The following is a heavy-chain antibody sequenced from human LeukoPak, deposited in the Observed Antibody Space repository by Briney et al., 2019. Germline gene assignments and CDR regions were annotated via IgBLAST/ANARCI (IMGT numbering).Heavy chain of an antibody. D-gene: IGHD5-12*01. CDR1: GGTFSSYA. J-gene: IGHJ4*02. CDR2: INPNSGGT. Sequence: GASVKVSCKASGGTFSSYAISWVRQAPGQGLEWMGRINPNSGGTNYAQKFQGRVTMTRDTSISTAYMELSRLRSDDTAVYYCARLYSGYDSDYWGQGTLVTVSS. CDR3: ARLYSGYDSDY. V-gene: IGHV1-2*06.